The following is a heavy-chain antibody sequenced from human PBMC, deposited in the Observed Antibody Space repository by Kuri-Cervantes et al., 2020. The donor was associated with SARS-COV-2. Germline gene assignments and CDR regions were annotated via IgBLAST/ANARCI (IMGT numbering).Heavy chain of an antibody. D-gene: IGHD3-22*01. V-gene: IGHV1-69*10. CDR3: ARVDYYDSSGYYDGDAFDI. Sequence: SVKVSCKASGGTFSSYAISWVRQAPGQGLEWMGGIIPILGIANYAQKFQGRVTITADKSTSTAYMELSSLRSEDTAVYYCARVDYYDSSGYYDGDAFDIWGQGTMVTVSS. CDR2: IIPILGIA. J-gene: IGHJ3*02. CDR1: GGTFSSYA.